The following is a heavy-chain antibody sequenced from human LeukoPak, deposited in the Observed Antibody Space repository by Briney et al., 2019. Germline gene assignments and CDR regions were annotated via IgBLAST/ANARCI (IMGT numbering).Heavy chain of an antibody. J-gene: IGHJ4*02. Sequence: KPSETLSLTCTVSGGSVTSHYWSWIWLPPENRLEWIGFVSSSGGTNYHPSLESRLTMSLDTSKNQVSLSLSSVTAADTAVYYCARQLRSGSSWYFDHWGQGTLVTVSS. CDR3: ARQLRSGSSWYFDH. V-gene: IGHV4-59*08. D-gene: IGHD6-13*01. CDR1: GGSVTSHY. CDR2: VSSSGGT.